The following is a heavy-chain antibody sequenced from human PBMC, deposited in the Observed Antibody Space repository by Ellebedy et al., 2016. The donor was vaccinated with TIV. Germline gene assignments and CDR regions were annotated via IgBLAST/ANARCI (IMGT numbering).Heavy chain of an antibody. D-gene: IGHD3-22*01. CDR1: GVSITSHF. CDR2: LHPSGTP. Sequence: SETLSLTCAVSGVSITSHFWTWIRQPAGGGQEWIGRLHPSGTPNYNPSLKSRVIMSRDTSKDHFSLKLSSVTAADTAVYYCARHGPQWFDAFDLWGQGTLVTVSS. V-gene: IGHV4-4*07. CDR3: ARHGPQWFDAFDL. J-gene: IGHJ3*01.